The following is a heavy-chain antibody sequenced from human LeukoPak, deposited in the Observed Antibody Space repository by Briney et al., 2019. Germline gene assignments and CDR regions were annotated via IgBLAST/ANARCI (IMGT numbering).Heavy chain of an antibody. J-gene: IGHJ4*02. V-gene: IGHV3-48*04. D-gene: IGHD3-22*01. CDR1: GFTFSSYS. CDR3: ARYQESSGYYYVNY. Sequence: GGSLRLSCAASGFTFSSYSMNWVRQAPGKGLEWVSYISSSGSSIYYADSVKGRFTISRDNAKNSLYLQMNSLRAEDTAVYYCARYQESSGYYYVNYWGQGTLVTVSS. CDR2: ISSSGSSI.